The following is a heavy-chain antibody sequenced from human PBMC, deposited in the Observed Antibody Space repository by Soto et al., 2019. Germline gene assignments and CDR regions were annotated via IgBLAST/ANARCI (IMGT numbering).Heavy chain of an antibody. CDR1: GYTFTSYG. Sequence: QVQLVQSGAEVKKPGASVKVSCKASGYTFTSYGISWVRQAPGQGLEWMGWISAYNGNTNYAQKLQGRVTMTTDTSTSTAYMELRSLRSDDTAVYYCARDGTDYDILTGYYNLGLPFDYWGQGTLVTVSS. CDR3: ARDGTDYDILTGYYNLGLPFDY. V-gene: IGHV1-18*01. CDR2: ISAYNGNT. J-gene: IGHJ4*02. D-gene: IGHD3-9*01.